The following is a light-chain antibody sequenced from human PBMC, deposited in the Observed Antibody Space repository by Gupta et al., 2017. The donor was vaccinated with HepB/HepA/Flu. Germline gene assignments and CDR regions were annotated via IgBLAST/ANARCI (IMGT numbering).Light chain of an antibody. CDR3: QQSYSTPRT. J-gene: IGKJ1*01. CDR2: TAS. Sequence: DVPTIQSPFPLSPFLGDRVTITCRASQSIRNCLNWYQQKAGKAPKLLIYTASSLESGVPSRFSGSGSGTDFTLTISSLQPEDFATYYCQQSYSTPRTFGQGTKVEIK. V-gene: IGKV1-39*01. CDR1: QSIRNC.